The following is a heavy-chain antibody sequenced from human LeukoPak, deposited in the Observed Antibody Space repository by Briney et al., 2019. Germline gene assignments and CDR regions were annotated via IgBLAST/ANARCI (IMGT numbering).Heavy chain of an antibody. CDR2: ISSSSSTI. CDR3: AREGPARFLEWLLFFDY. Sequence: GGSLRLSCAASGFTFSSYEMNWVRQAPGKGLEWVSYISSSSSTIYYADSVKGRFTISRDNAKNSLYLQMNSLRAEDTAVYYCAREGPARFLEWLLFFDYWGQGTLVTVSS. D-gene: IGHD3-3*01. J-gene: IGHJ4*02. V-gene: IGHV3-48*03. CDR1: GFTFSSYE.